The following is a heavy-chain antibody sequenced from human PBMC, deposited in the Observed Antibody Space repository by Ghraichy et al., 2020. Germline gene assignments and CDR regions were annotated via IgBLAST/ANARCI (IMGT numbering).Heavy chain of an antibody. CDR1: GFTFSSYS. Sequence: GGSLRLSCAASGFTFSSYSMNWVRQAPGKGLEWVSSISSSSSYIYYADSVKGRFTISRDNAKNSLYLQMNSLRAEDTAVYYCARCIAVAGQEDFDYWGQGTLVTVSS. J-gene: IGHJ4*02. D-gene: IGHD6-19*01. CDR2: ISSSSSYI. CDR3: ARCIAVAGQEDFDY. V-gene: IGHV3-21*01.